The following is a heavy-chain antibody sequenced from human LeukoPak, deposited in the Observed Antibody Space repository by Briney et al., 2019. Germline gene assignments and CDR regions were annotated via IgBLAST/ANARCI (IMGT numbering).Heavy chain of an antibody. Sequence: GGSLRLSCAASGFTFSSYGMYWVREAPGKGLEWVATISYDGSNTYYADSLKGRFTISRDISKNTLYLQMNSLRAEDTAVYYCARVGYGGPYYYYYYYMDVWGKGTTVTISS. CDR1: GFTFSSYG. CDR3: ARVGYGGPYYYYYYYMDV. D-gene: IGHD4-23*01. CDR2: ISYDGSNT. V-gene: IGHV3-30*03. J-gene: IGHJ6*03.